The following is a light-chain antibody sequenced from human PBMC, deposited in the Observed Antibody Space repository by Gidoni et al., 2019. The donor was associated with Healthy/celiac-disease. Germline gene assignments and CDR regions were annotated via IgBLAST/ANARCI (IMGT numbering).Light chain of an antibody. J-gene: IGKJ3*01. CDR1: QSVSSY. V-gene: IGKV3-11*01. CDR2: DAS. Sequence: EIVLTQSPATLSLSPGERATLSCRASQSVSSYLAWYQQKPGQAPRLLIYDASNRATGIPARFSGSGSGTDFTLTISSLEPEDFAVYYCQQRSNWPQGTFXPXTKVDIK. CDR3: QQRSNWPQGT.